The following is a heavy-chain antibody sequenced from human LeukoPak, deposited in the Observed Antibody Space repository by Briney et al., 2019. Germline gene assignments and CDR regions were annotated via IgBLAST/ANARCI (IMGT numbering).Heavy chain of an antibody. J-gene: IGHJ4*02. Sequence: GGSLRLSCAASGSTFTTYTMHWVRQAPGKGLEWVAVISYDGSNRFYADSVKGRFTISRDNAKNSLYLQMNSLRAEDTAVYYCARAQGDYDYWGQGTLVTVSS. CDR2: ISYDGSNR. CDR1: GSTFTTYT. CDR3: ARAQGDYDY. V-gene: IGHV3-30-3*01. D-gene: IGHD3-16*01.